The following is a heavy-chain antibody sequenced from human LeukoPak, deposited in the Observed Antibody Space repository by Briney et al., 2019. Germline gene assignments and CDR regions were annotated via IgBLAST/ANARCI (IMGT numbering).Heavy chain of an antibody. D-gene: IGHD3-22*01. V-gene: IGHV1-2*02. Sequence: ASVKVSCKASGYTFTGYYMHWVRQAPGRGLEWMGWINPNSGGTNYAQKFQGRVTMTRDTSISTAYMELSRLRSDDTAVYYCARVPYYYDSSGYYGDYWGQGTLVTVSS. CDR1: GYTFTGYY. J-gene: IGHJ4*02. CDR2: INPNSGGT. CDR3: ARVPYYYDSSGYYGDY.